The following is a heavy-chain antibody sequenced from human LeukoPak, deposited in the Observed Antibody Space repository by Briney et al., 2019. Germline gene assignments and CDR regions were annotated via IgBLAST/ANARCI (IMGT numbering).Heavy chain of an antibody. CDR3: AKDPQYSSSWYSRENYYMDV. J-gene: IGHJ6*03. Sequence: PGGSLRLSCAASGFTFSSYWMSWVRQAPGKGLEWVANIKQDGSEKYYVDSVKGRFTISRDNSKNTLYLQMNSLRAEDTAVYYCAKDPQYSSSWYSRENYYMDVWGKGTTVTVSS. CDR1: GFTFSSYW. CDR2: IKQDGSEK. V-gene: IGHV3-7*01. D-gene: IGHD6-13*01.